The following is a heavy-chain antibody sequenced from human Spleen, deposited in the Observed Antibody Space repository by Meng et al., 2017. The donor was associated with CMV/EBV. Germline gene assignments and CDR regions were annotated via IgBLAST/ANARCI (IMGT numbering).Heavy chain of an antibody. V-gene: IGHV3-48*01. CDR1: GFTFSTYA. J-gene: IGHJ4*02. CDR2: ISGSSSTT. D-gene: IGHD2-2*01. Sequence: GGSLRLSCAASGFTFSTYAMNWVRQAPGKGLEWVSYISGSSSTTFYADSVQGRFTVSRDNSKNTLYLQMNSLRTEDTAVYYCARGSTPVDGSSSVVEDYWGRGTLVTVSS. CDR3: ARGSTPVDGSSSVVEDY.